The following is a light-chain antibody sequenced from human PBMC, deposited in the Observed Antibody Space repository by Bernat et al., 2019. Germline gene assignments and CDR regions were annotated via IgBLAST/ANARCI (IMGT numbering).Light chain of an antibody. V-gene: IGLV2-8*01. CDR1: SSDVGGYNY. Sequence: QSALTQPPSASGSPGQSVTISCTGTSSDVGGYNYVAWYQQHPGKVPKLMIYEVSKRPSGVPNRFSGSKSGNTASLTVSGLQAEDEADYYCSSYSGTKNFVFGGGTKLTVL. CDR2: EVS. CDR3: SSYSGTKNFV. J-gene: IGLJ3*02.